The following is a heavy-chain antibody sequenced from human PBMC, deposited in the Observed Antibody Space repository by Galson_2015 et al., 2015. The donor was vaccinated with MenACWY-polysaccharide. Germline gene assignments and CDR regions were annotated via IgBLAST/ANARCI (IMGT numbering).Heavy chain of an antibody. J-gene: IGHJ4*02. CDR3: ATTGRYSGFEFDY. Sequence: QSGAEVKKPGESLKISCKGSGYSFTSYWIGWVRQMPGKGLEWMGIIYPTDSDTRYSPSFQGQVTISADKSINTAYLQWSSLKASDAAMYYCATTGRYSGFEFDYWGQGTLVTVSS. D-gene: IGHD5-12*01. CDR2: IYPTDSDT. V-gene: IGHV5-51*03. CDR1: GYSFTSYW.